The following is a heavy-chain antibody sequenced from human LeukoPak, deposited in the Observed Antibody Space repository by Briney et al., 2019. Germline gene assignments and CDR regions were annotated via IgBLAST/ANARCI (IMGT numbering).Heavy chain of an antibody. J-gene: IGHJ3*02. CDR2: IYYSGST. CDR1: GGSIGSSY. D-gene: IGHD4-23*01. CDR3: ARGGSGDYRGRAFDM. V-gene: IGHV4-59*01. Sequence: PSETLSLACTVSGGSIGSSYGSWIRQPPGKGLEWIGYIYYSGSTNYNPSLKSRVTISLDTSKKQFSLKLSSVTAADTAVYYCARGGSGDYRGRAFDMWGQGTMVTVSS.